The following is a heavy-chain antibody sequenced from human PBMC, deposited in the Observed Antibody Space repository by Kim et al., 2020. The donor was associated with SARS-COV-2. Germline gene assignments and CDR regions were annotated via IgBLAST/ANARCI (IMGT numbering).Heavy chain of an antibody. Sequence: TANYAQKFQGRVTITADESTSTAYMELSSLRSEDTAVYYCARVGFYGMDVWGQGTTVTVSS. CDR2: TA. V-gene: IGHV1-69*01. J-gene: IGHJ6*02. D-gene: IGHD5-12*01. CDR3: ARVGFYGMDV.